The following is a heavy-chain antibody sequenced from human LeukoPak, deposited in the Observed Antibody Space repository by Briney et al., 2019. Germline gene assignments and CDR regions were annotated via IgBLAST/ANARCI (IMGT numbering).Heavy chain of an antibody. D-gene: IGHD5-18*01. CDR3: ARDSPERGYSYGPLDNYFDY. J-gene: IGHJ4*02. CDR1: GFTFNNYW. V-gene: IGHV3-7*01. CDR2: IKQDGSEK. Sequence: GGSLRLSCAASGFTFNNYWMTWVRQAPGKGLEWVANIKQDGSEKYYVDSVKGRFTISRDNATNSLYLQMDSLRAEDTAVFYCARDSPERGYSYGPLDNYFDYWGQGTLVTVSS.